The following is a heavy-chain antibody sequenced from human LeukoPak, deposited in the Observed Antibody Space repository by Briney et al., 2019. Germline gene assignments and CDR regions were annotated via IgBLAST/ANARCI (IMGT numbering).Heavy chain of an antibody. CDR2: ISGSGGST. Sequence: GGSLRLSCAASGFTFSSYAMSWVRQAPGKGLEWVSTISGSGGSTYYADSVKGRFTISRDNSKNTLYLQMNSLRAEDTAVYYCAKIPIYCSGGNCYTPYWGQGTLVTVSS. CDR1: GFTFSSYA. CDR3: AKIPIYCSGGNCYTPY. D-gene: IGHD2-15*01. J-gene: IGHJ4*02. V-gene: IGHV3-23*01.